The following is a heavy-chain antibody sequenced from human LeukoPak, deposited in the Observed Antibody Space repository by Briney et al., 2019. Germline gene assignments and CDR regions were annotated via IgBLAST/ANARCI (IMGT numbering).Heavy chain of an antibody. CDR3: AGSWGYRAFVI. J-gene: IGHJ3*02. D-gene: IGHD3-16*01. CDR1: GFTFSAYW. V-gene: IGHV3-7*01. Sequence: GGSLRLSCAASGFTFSAYWMSWVRQAPGKGLEWVANINQDGSDKYYVDSVKGRFTISRDNAKNSLYLQMNSLRAEDTAVYYCAGSWGYRAFVIWGQGTMVTVSS. CDR2: INQDGSDK.